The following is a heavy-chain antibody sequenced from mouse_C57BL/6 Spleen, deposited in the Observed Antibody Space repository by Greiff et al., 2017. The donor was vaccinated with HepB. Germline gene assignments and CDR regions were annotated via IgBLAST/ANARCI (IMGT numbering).Heavy chain of an antibody. CDR3: ARRNYGYEAWFAY. CDR1: GFTFSDYG. V-gene: IGHV5-17*01. Sequence: DVKLVESGGGLVKPGGSLKLSCAASGFTFSDYGMHWVRQAPEKGLEWVAYISSGSSTIYYADTVKGRFTISRDNAKNTLFLQMTSLRSEDTAMYYCARRNYGYEAWFAYWGQRTLVTVSA. J-gene: IGHJ3*01. D-gene: IGHD2-2*01. CDR2: ISSGSSTI.